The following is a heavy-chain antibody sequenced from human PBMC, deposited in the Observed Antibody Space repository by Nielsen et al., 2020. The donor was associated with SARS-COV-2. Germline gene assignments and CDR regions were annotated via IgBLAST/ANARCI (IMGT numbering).Heavy chain of an antibody. CDR2: ISESAGTT. CDR1: GFTFSNYA. D-gene: IGHD3-22*01. V-gene: IGHV3-23*01. CDR3: ATDNIYYYDKDS. Sequence: GGSLRLSCAATGFTFSNYAMSWVRQAPGKGLEWVSGISESAGTTNYVDSVKGRFTISRDNSKNTLYLQMNSLRAEDTAVYYCATDNIYYYDKDSWGQGTLVTVSS. J-gene: IGHJ5*02.